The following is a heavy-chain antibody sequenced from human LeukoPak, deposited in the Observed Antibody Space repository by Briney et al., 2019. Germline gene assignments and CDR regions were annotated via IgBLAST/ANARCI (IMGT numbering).Heavy chain of an antibody. D-gene: IGHD3-10*01. V-gene: IGHV3-72*01. CDR3: ARRGSRRAFDI. CDR2: TRNKANSYTT. J-gene: IGHJ3*02. CDR1: GFTFSDHY. Sequence: PGGSLRLSCAASGFTFSDHYMDWVRQAPGKGLEWVGRTRNKANSYTTEYAVSVKGRFTISRDDSKNSLYLQMNSLKTEDTAVYYCARRGSRRAFDIWGQGTVVTVSS.